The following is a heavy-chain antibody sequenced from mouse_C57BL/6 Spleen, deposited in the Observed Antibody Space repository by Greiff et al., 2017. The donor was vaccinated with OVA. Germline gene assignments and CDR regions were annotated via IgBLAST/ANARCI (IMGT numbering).Heavy chain of an antibody. J-gene: IGHJ3*01. V-gene: IGHV3-6*01. CDR1: GYSITSGYY. D-gene: IGHD2-4*01. Sequence: EVKLMESGPGLVKPSQSLSLTCSVTGYSITSGYYWNWIRQFPGNKLEWMGYISYDGRNNYNPSLKNRISITRDTSKNQFFLKLNSVTTEDTATYYCASIYYDAYWGQGTLVTVSA. CDR3: ASIYYDAY. CDR2: ISYDGRN.